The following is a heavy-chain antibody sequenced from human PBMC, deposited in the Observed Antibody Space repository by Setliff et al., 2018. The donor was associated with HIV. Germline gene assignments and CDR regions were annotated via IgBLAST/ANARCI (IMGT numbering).Heavy chain of an antibody. J-gene: IGHJ4*02. V-gene: IGHV3-30*02. CDR3: AKEWIQLWFDN. CDR2: IRYDGSNA. D-gene: IGHD5-18*01. CDR1: GLIFCSFG. Sequence: LRLSCAASGLIFCSFGMHWVRQAPGKELERVAGIRYDGSNAYHADSVQGRFTITRDNINNTLFLQMNSLRDEDTAVYYCAKEWIQLWFDNWGQGTLVTVSS.